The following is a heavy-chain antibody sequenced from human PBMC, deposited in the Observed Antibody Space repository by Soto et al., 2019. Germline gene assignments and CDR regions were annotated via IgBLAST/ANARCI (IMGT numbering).Heavy chain of an antibody. V-gene: IGHV1-69*13. D-gene: IGHD6-6*01. CDR2: IIPIFGTA. CDR3: ARGTWGSSSSSWFDP. J-gene: IGHJ5*02. CDR1: GGTFSSYA. Sequence: ASVKVSCKASGGTFSSYAISWVRQAPGQGLEWMGGIIPIFGTANYAQKFQGRVTITADESTSTAYMELSSLRSEDTAVYYCARGTWGSSSSSWFDPWGQGTLVTVSS.